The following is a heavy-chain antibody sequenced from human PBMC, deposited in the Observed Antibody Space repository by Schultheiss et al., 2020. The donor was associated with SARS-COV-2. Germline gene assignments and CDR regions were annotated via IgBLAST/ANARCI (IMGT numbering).Heavy chain of an antibody. CDR1: GFSLSTSGVG. CDR3: AHTATMVRGVTKYSFDI. D-gene: IGHD3-10*01. V-gene: IGHV2-5*02. Sequence: SGPTLVKPTQTLTLTCTFSGFSLSTSGVGVGWIRQPPGKALEWLALIYWDDDKRYSPSLKSRLTITKDTSKNQVVLTMTNMDPVDTATYYCAHTATMVRGVTKYSFDIWGQGTMVTVSS. J-gene: IGHJ3*02. CDR2: IYWDDDK.